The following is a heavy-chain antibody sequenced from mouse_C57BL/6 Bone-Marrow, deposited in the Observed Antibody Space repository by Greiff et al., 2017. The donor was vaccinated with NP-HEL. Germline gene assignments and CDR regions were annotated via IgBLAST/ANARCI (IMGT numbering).Heavy chain of an antibody. Sequence: DVKLVESGGGLVKPGGSLKLPCAASGFTFSSYAMSWVRQTPEKRLEWVATISDGGSYTYYPDNVKGRFTISRDNAKNNLYLQMSHLKSEDTAMYYCARGQLRPHYFDYWGQGTTLTVSS. J-gene: IGHJ2*01. CDR3: ARGQLRPHYFDY. CDR2: ISDGGSYT. V-gene: IGHV5-4*03. D-gene: IGHD3-2*02. CDR1: GFTFSSYA.